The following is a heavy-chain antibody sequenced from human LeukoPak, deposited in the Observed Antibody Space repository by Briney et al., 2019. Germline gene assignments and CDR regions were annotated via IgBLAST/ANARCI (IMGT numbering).Heavy chain of an antibody. Sequence: ASVKVSCKASGGTFSSYAISWVRQAPGQGLEWMGGIIPIFGTANYAQKFQGRVTITADESTSTAYMELSSLRSEDTAVYYCARGPDIVVVPAAMSSFDIWGQRTMVTVSS. CDR3: ARGPDIVVVPAAMSSFDI. J-gene: IGHJ3*02. D-gene: IGHD2-2*01. CDR1: GGTFSSYA. CDR2: IIPIFGTA. V-gene: IGHV1-69*13.